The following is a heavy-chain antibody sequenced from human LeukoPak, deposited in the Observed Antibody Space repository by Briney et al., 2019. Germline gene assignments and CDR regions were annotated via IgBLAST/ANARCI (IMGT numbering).Heavy chain of an antibody. J-gene: IGHJ4*02. D-gene: IGHD3-10*01. CDR2: ITTNSDYI. CDR3: ARERHYFGSGSHPLFGY. V-gene: IGHV3-21*01. Sequence: SGGPLRLSCAASGFTFDDYAMHWVRQAPGKGLEWVSSITTNSDYIYYADSVRGRFTISRDNAKDSLYLQMNSLRAEDTAVYYCARERHYFGSGSHPLFGYWGQGTLVTVSS. CDR1: GFTFDDYA.